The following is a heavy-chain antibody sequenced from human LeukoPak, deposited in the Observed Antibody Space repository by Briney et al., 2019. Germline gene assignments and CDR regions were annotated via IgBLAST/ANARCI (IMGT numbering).Heavy chain of an antibody. CDR3: TKGTIWLPFDY. D-gene: IGHD5-18*01. J-gene: IGHJ4*02. CDR1: GFTFNHAW. V-gene: IGHV3-15*01. CDR2: IKRKTDGGTT. Sequence: GGSLRLSCAASGFTFNHAWMNWVRQAPGKGLEWVGRIKRKTDGGTTDYAAVVKGRFTISRDDSKSTLYLQMNSLRAEDTAVYYCTKGTIWLPFDYWGQGTLVTVSS.